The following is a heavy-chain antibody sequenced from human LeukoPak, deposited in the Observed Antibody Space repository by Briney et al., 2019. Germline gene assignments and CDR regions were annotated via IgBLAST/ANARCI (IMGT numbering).Heavy chain of an antibody. CDR1: GFTFSSYA. J-gene: IGHJ4*02. V-gene: IGHV3-23*01. CDR2: ISGSGGST. CDR3: AKDDRIQLWVRDVDY. Sequence: PGGSLRLSCAASGFTFSSYAMSWVRQAPGKGLEWVSAISGSGGSTYYADSVKGRFTISRDNSKNTLYLQMNSLRAEDTAVYYCAKDDRIQLWVRDVDYWGQGTLVTVSS. D-gene: IGHD5-18*01.